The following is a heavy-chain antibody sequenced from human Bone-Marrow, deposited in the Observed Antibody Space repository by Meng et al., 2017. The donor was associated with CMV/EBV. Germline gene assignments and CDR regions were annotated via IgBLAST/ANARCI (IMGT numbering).Heavy chain of an antibody. CDR2: ISGSGGST. V-gene: IGHV3-23*01. D-gene: IGHD1-26*01. CDR1: GFTFSSYA. CDR3: ARGIVGATADY. Sequence: GGSLRLSCAASGFTFSSYAMSWVRQAPGKGLEWVSAISGSGGSTYYADSVKGRFTISRDNSKNTLYLQMNSLRADDTAVYYCARGIVGATADYWGQGILVTVSS. J-gene: IGHJ4*02.